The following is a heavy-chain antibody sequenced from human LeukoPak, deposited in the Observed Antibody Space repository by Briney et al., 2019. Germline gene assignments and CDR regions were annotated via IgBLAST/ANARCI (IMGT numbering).Heavy chain of an antibody. CDR2: ISSSGSTI. J-gene: IGHJ6*03. Sequence: PGGSLRLSCAGSGFTFSSYAMHWVRQAPGKGLEWVSYISSSGSTIYYADSVKGRFTISRDNAKNSLYLQMNSLRAEDTAVYYCVRGVPKTSYYYYYMDVWGKGTTVTVSS. V-gene: IGHV3-48*04. CDR3: VRGVPKTSYYYYYMDV. CDR1: GFTFSSYA. D-gene: IGHD4-11*01.